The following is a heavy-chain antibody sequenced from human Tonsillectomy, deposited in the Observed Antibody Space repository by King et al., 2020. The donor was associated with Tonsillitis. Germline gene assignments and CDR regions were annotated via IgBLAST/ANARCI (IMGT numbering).Heavy chain of an antibody. V-gene: IGHV4-38-2*02. Sequence: QLQESGPGLVKPSETLSLTCTVSGYSISSGYYWGWIRQPPGKGLEWIGSIYHSGSTYYNPSLKSRVTISVDTSKNQFSLKLSPVTAADTAVYYCAGNYYGSGSQNDAFDIWGQGTMVTVSS. CDR3: AGNYYGSGSQNDAFDI. D-gene: IGHD3-10*01. J-gene: IGHJ3*02. CDR1: GYSISSGYY. CDR2: IYHSGST.